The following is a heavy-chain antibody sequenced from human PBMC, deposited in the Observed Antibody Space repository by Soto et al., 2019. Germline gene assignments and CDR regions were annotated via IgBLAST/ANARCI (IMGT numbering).Heavy chain of an antibody. CDR3: ARAIAAAGAKRPPYNWFDP. V-gene: IGHV1-46*01. Sequence: ASVKVSCKASGYTFTSYYMHWVRQAPGQGLDWMGIINPSGGSTSYAQKFQGRVTMTRDTSTSTVYMELSSLRSEDTAVYYCARAIAAAGAKRPPYNWFDPWGQGTLVTVSS. CDR2: INPSGGST. J-gene: IGHJ5*02. D-gene: IGHD6-13*01. CDR1: GYTFTSYY.